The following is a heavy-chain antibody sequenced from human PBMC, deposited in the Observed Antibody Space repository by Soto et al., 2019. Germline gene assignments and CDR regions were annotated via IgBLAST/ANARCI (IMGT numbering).Heavy chain of an antibody. Sequence: SETLSLTCTVSGGSISSGGYYRSWIRQHPGKGLEWIGYIYYSGSTYYNPSLKSRVTISVDTSKNQFSLKLSSVTAADTAVYYCARGRKGYSYGHNWFDPWGQGTLVTVSS. J-gene: IGHJ5*02. V-gene: IGHV4-31*03. D-gene: IGHD5-18*01. CDR3: ARGRKGYSYGHNWFDP. CDR2: IYYSGST. CDR1: GGSISSGGYY.